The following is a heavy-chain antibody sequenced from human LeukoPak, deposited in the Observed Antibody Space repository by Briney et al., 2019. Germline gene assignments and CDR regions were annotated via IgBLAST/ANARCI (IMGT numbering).Heavy chain of an antibody. Sequence: SETLSLTCTVSGGSISSYCWSWIRQPPGKGLEWIGYIYSSGSTNYNPSLKSRLTISVDTSKNQFSLKMSSVTAADTAVYYCARLGRNFNWFDPWGQGTLVTVSS. CDR1: GGSISSYC. J-gene: IGHJ5*02. D-gene: IGHD4-11*01. CDR3: ARLGRNFNWFDP. V-gene: IGHV4-4*09. CDR2: IYSSGST.